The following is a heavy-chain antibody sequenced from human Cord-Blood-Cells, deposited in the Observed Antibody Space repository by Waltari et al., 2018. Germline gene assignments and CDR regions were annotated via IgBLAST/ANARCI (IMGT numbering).Heavy chain of an antibody. V-gene: IGHV4-38-2*01. D-gene: IGHD6-13*01. Sequence: QVQLQESGPGLVKPSETLSLTCAVSGYSISSGYYWGWIRQPPGKGLEWIGSIYHSGSTYYNPSLKSRVTISVDTSKNQFSLKLSSVTAADTAMYYCAVAASFYYFDYWGQGTLVTVSS. CDR2: IYHSGST. CDR3: AVAASFYYFDY. CDR1: GYSISSGYY. J-gene: IGHJ4*02.